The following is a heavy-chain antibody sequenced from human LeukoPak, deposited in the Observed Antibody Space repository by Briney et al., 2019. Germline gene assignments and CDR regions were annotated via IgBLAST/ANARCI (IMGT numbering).Heavy chain of an antibody. CDR1: GFTFSSYA. CDR3: ATSGEADY. V-gene: IGHV3-23*01. J-gene: IGHJ4*02. CDR2: ISGSGGST. D-gene: IGHD7-27*01. Sequence: GGSLRLSCAASGFTFSSYAMSWVRQAPGKGLEWVSAISGSGGSTYYADSVKGRFTISRDNSKNTLYLQKNSPRAEDTAVYFCATSGEADYWGQGTLVTVSS.